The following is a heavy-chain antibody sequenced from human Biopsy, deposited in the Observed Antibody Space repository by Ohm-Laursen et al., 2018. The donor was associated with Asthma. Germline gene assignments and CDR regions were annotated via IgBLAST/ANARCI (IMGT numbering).Heavy chain of an antibody. J-gene: IGHJ5*02. CDR1: GFTFNSYW. CDR2: IYYDGSRK. V-gene: IGHV3-33*08. CDR3: AREKVIESRGFQNWFDP. D-gene: IGHD3-16*02. Sequence: SLRLSCSASGFTFNSYWMSWVRQAPGKGLEWVAGIYYDGSRKYYTESVKGRFTISRDNSKNRLYLEMASLRAEDTAVYYCAREKVIESRGFQNWFDPWGQGTLVHVSS.